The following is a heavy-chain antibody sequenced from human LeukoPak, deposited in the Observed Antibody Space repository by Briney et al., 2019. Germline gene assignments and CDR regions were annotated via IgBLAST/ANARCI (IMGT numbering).Heavy chain of an antibody. CDR2: ISGDGGST. V-gene: IGHV3-43*02. J-gene: IGHJ4*02. D-gene: IGHD1-14*01. Sequence: PGGSLRLSCAASGFTFDDYAMHWVRQAPGKGLEWVSLISGDGGSTYYADSVKGRFTISRDNSKNSLYLQMNSLRTEDTALYYCVKGGRTNSPLDYWGQGTLVTVSS. CDR1: GFTFDDYA. CDR3: VKGGRTNSPLDY.